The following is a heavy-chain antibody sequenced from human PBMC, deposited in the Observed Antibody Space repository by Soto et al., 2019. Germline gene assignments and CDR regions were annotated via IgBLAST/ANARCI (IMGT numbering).Heavy chain of an antibody. J-gene: IGHJ6*02. D-gene: IGHD3-16*01. CDR2: ISSSSSYT. Sequence: GGSLRLSCAASGFTFSDYYMSWIRQAPGKGLEWVSYISSSSSYTNYADSVKGRFTISRDNAKNSLYLQMNSLRAKDTAVYYCARGGYYYYGMDVWGQGTTVTVSS. CDR3: ARGGYYYYGMDV. CDR1: GFTFSDYY. V-gene: IGHV3-11*06.